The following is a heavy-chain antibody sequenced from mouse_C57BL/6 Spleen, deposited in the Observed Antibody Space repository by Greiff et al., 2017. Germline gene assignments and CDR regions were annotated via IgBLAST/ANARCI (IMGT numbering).Heavy chain of an antibody. Sequence: EVQLQQSGPELVKPGASVKISCKASGYTFTDYYMNWVKQSHGKSLEWIGDINPNNGGTSYNQKFKGKATLTVDKSSSTAYMELRSLTSEDSAVYYCAREGDGTRRRGFAYWGQGTLVTVSA. J-gene: IGHJ3*01. V-gene: IGHV1-26*01. CDR1: GYTFTDYY. D-gene: IGHD3-3*01. CDR2: INPNNGGT. CDR3: AREGDGTRRRGFAY.